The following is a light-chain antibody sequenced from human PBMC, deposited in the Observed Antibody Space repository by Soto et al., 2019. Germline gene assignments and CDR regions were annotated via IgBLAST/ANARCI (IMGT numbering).Light chain of an antibody. V-gene: IGKV3-11*01. J-gene: IGKJ3*01. CDR3: QQRSDLPLT. CDR2: DAS. CDR1: QSVYTY. Sequence: EIVLTQSPATLSLPPGERATLSCRASQSVYTYFAWYPQKPGQAPRLLIYDASHRDTGIPARFSGSGSGTDFTLPISSREPEDFAIYYCQQRSDLPLTFGQGTNVDIK.